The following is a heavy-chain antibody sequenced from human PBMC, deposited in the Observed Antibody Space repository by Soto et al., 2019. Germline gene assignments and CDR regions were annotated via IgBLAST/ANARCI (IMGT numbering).Heavy chain of an antibody. CDR2: ISGSGGST. D-gene: IGHD3-22*01. CDR3: AKVELVVVLTYYFDD. J-gene: IGHJ4*02. V-gene: IGHV3-23*01. CDR1: GFTFSSYA. Sequence: GGSLRLSCAASGFTFSSYAMSWVRQAPGKGLEWVSAISGSGGSTYYADSVKGRFTISRDNSKNTLYLQMNSLRAEDTAVYYCAKVELVVVLTYYFDDWGQGTLVTVSS.